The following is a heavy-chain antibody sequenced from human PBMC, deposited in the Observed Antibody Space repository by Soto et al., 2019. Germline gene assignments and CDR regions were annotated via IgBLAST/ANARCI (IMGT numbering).Heavy chain of an antibody. CDR3: ARGEEIAARPYYYYGMDV. CDR1: GGTFGSYA. J-gene: IGHJ6*02. CDR2: IIPIFGTA. Sequence: GASVKVSCKASGGTFGSYAISWVRQAPGQGLEWMGGIIPIFGTANYAQKFQGRVTITADESTSTAYMELSSLRSEDTAVYYCARGEEIAARPYYYYGMDVWGQGTTVTVSS. D-gene: IGHD6-6*01. V-gene: IGHV1-69*13.